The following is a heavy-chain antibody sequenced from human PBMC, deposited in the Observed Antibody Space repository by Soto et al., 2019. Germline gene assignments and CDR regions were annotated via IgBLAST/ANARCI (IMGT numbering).Heavy chain of an antibody. CDR2: ISGSGSST. CDR1: GFPFSSYA. V-gene: IGHV3-23*01. CDR3: AKDIAPVVTSKGIDY. D-gene: IGHD6-13*01. Sequence: GGSLRLSCAASGFPFSSYAMTWVRQAPGKGLEWVASISGSGSSTYSADSVKGRFTVSRDNSKNTQYLQMDSLRVEDTAVYFCAKDIAPVVTSKGIDYWGQGTLVTVSS. J-gene: IGHJ4*02.